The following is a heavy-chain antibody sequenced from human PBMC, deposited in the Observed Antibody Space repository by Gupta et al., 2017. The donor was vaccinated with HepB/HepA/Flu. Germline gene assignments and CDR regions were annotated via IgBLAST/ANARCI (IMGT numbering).Heavy chain of an antibody. V-gene: IGHV3-21*01. CDR3: ATGPGDFWSGYYLGYFDY. D-gene: IGHD3-3*01. Sequence: EVQVVESGGGLVQPGGSLRLSCAASGFTFTTYSLHWVRQAPGRGLEWVASISFSGHYIYYADSVKGRFTISRDNAENSLFLQMNSLRAEDTAIYYCATGPGDFWSGYYLGYFDYWGQGTLVTVSS. CDR1: GFTFTTYS. J-gene: IGHJ4*02. CDR2: ISFSGHYI.